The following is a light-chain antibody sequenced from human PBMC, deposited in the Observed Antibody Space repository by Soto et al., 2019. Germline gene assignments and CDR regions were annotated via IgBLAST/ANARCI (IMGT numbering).Light chain of an antibody. J-gene: IGKJ1*01. CDR1: QSISRN. V-gene: IGKV1-39*01. Sequence: DIHMTQSPSSLSASVGDRVTITCRASQSISRNVNWYQQKPGTAPKLLMFGASTLQSGVPSRFSGSGSGTDFTLTITSLQPEDCATYYCQQSYNTPRTFGQGTKVEI. CDR3: QQSYNTPRT. CDR2: GAS.